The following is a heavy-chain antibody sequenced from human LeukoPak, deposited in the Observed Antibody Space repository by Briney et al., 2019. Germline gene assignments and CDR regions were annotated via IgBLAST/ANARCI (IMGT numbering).Heavy chain of an antibody. CDR2: ISYDGSNK. CDR1: GFTFSSYA. Sequence: GRSLRLSCAASGFTFSSYAMHWVRQAPGKGLEWVAVISYDGSNKYYADSVKGRFTISRDNSKNTLYLQMNGLRAEDTAVYYCARGGSGWPYYFDYWGQGTLVTVSS. D-gene: IGHD6-19*01. V-gene: IGHV3-30-3*01. J-gene: IGHJ4*02. CDR3: ARGGSGWPYYFDY.